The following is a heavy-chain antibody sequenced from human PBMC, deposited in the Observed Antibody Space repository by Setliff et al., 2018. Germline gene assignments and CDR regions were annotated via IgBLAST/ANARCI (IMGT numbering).Heavy chain of an antibody. J-gene: IGHJ5*02. CDR3: ARDVFDFRTGLAAP. V-gene: IGHV3-7*01. Sequence: PGGSLRLSCAASGFTFSSLWMSWVRQAPGKGLEWVADINQGGGAQFYVDSVKGRFTISRDNAKNSLYLQMSSLRAEDTAVYYCARDVFDFRTGLAAPWGQGTQVTV. D-gene: IGHD3-3*01. CDR1: GFTFSSLW. CDR2: INQGGGAQ.